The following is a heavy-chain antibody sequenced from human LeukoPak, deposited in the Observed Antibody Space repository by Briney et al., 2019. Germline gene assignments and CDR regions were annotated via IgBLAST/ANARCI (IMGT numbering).Heavy chain of an antibody. CDR2: ISSSSSYI. V-gene: IGHV3-21*01. D-gene: IGHD3-10*01. J-gene: IGHJ5*02. CDR3: AREGYYYGSGSSGWFDP. Sequence: GGSLRLSCAASGFTFSSYSMNWVRQAPGKGLEWVSSISSSSSYIYYADSVKGRFTISRDNAKNSLYLQMNSLRAEDTAVYYCAREGYYYGSGSSGWFDPWGQGTLVTVSS. CDR1: GFTFSSYS.